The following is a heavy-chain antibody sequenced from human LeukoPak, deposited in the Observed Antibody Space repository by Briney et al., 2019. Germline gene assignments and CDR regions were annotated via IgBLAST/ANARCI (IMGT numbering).Heavy chain of an antibody. Sequence: ASVKVSCTASGYTLTGYYMHWVRQAPGQGLEWMGWINPNSGGTNYAQKFQGRVTMTRDTSISTAYMELSRLRSDDTAVYYCARAIIVVVPAAISWFDPWGQGTLVTVSS. J-gene: IGHJ5*02. CDR2: INPNSGGT. CDR1: GYTLTGYY. CDR3: ARAIIVVVPAAISWFDP. V-gene: IGHV1-2*02. D-gene: IGHD2-2*01.